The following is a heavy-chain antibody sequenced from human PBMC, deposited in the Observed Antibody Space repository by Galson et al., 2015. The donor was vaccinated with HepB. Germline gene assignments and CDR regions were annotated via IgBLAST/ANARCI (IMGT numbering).Heavy chain of an antibody. Sequence: SLRLSCAASGFTFSSYAMSWVRQAPGKGLEWVSTISGSGGSTYYADSVKGRFTITRDNSKNTLYPQMNSLRAEDTAVYYCVEDCGGDCYGDYWGQGTLVTVSS. CDR3: VEDCGGDCYGDY. D-gene: IGHD2-21*02. J-gene: IGHJ4*02. V-gene: IGHV3-23*01. CDR2: ISGSGGST. CDR1: GFTFSSYA.